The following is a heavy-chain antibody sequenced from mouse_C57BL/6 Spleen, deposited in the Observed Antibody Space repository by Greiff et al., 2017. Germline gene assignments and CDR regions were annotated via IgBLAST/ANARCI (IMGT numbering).Heavy chain of an antibody. J-gene: IGHJ2*01. CDR2: IHPNSGST. CDR1: GYTFTSYW. CDR3: ARYYSGSSYYYFDY. V-gene: IGHV1-64*01. D-gene: IGHD1-1*01. Sequence: VQLQQPGAELVKPGASVKLSCKASGYTFTSYWMHWVKQRPGQGLEWIGRIHPNSGSTNYNEKFKSKATLTVDKSSSTAYMQLSSLTSEDSAVYYCARYYSGSSYYYFDYWGQGTTLTVSS.